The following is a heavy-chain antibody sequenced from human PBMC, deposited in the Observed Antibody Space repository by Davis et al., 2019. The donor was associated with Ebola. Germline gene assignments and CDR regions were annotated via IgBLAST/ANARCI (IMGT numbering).Heavy chain of an antibody. Sequence: GGSLRLSCAASGFTFSSYDMHWVRQATGKGLEWVSAIGTAGDTYYPGSVKGRFTISRENAKTSLYLQMTSLRAGDTAVHYCARVRGSGARIAAAGYGMDVWGQGTTVTVSS. D-gene: IGHD6-13*01. J-gene: IGHJ6*02. CDR2: IGTAGDT. V-gene: IGHV3-13*01. CDR3: ARVRGSGARIAAAGYGMDV. CDR1: GFTFSSYD.